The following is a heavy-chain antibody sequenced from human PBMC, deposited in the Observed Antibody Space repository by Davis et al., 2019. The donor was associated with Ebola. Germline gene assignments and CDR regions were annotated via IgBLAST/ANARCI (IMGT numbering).Heavy chain of an antibody. Sequence: HTGGSLRLSCAASGSTFSGYWIHWVRQAPGKGLVWVSRINSDGSITNYADSVKGRFTISRDDAKNALYLQMNSLRAEDTAVYYCALSNWFDPWGQGTLVTVSS. CDR3: ALSNWFDP. J-gene: IGHJ5*02. CDR1: GSTFSGYW. CDR2: INSDGSIT. V-gene: IGHV3-74*01.